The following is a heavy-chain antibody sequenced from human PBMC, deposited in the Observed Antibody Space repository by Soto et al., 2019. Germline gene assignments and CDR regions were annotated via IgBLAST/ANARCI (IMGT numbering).Heavy chain of an antibody. Sequence: GGSLRLSCAASGFTFSNAWMSWVRQAPGKGLEWVGRIKSKTDGGTTDYAARVKGRFTISRDYSKNTLYLQMNSLKTEDTAVYYCTTDLTIFGVVTPTPMDVWGKGTTVTVSS. D-gene: IGHD3-3*01. V-gene: IGHV3-15*01. CDR2: IKSKTDGGTT. J-gene: IGHJ6*03. CDR3: TTDLTIFGVVTPTPMDV. CDR1: GFTFSNAW.